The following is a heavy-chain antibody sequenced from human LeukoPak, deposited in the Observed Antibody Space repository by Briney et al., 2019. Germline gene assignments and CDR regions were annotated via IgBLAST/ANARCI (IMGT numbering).Heavy chain of an antibody. CDR1: GYTFTTYH. D-gene: IGHD3-22*01. CDR2: IKPSGGGT. V-gene: IGHV1-46*01. J-gene: IGHJ1*01. CDR3: ARDHFDSSGYHYLLGHFEH. Sequence: ASVRVSCRASGYTFTTYHINWVRQAAGQGLEWMGIIKPSGGGTSYALKFQGRVTLTRDTSTSTAYMELSSLRSEDTAVYYCARDHFDSSGYHYLLGHFEHWGQGTLVTVSS.